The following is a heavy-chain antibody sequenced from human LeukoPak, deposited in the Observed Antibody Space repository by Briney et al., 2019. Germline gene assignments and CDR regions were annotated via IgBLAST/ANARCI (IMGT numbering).Heavy chain of an antibody. CDR2: VYHSGST. Sequence: SETLSLTCGVSGYSIISGYYWGWIRQPPGKGLEWIGSVYHSGSTYYNPSLKSRVTMSVDTSKNQFSLKLSSVTAADTAVYYCARDRQELFDYWGQGTLVTVSS. V-gene: IGHV4-38-2*02. CDR1: GYSIISGYY. CDR3: ARDRQELFDY. J-gene: IGHJ4*02. D-gene: IGHD1-26*01.